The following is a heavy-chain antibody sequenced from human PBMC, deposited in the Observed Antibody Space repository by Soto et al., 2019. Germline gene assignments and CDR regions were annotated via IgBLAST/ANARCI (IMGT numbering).Heavy chain of an antibody. CDR2: IYNSATT. CDR1: GGSISTGGYC. CDR3: ARDPAP. J-gene: IGHJ5*02. Sequence: QVQLQESGPGLVKPSQTLSLTCTVSGGSISTGGYCWSWIRQHPGKGLERIGYIYNSATTYYNPSLKSRVTISVDTSKNQFSLKLSSVTVADTAVYYCARDPAPWGQGALVTVSS. V-gene: IGHV4-31*03.